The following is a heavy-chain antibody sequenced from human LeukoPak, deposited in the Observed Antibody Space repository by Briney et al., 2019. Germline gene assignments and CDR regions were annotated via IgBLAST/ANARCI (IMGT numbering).Heavy chain of an antibody. CDR2: INPNSGGT. V-gene: IGHV1-2*02. Sequence: ASVKVSCKASGYTFTGYYMQWVRQAPGQGLEWMGWINPNSGGTNYAQKFQGRVTMTRDTPISTAYMELSRLRSDDTAVYYCARGNRITIFGVASPHFDYWGQGTLVTVSS. J-gene: IGHJ4*02. CDR3: ARGNRITIFGVASPHFDY. CDR1: GYTFTGYY. D-gene: IGHD3-3*01.